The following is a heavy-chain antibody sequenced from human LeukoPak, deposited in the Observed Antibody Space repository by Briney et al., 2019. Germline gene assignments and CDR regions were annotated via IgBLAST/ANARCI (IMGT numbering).Heavy chain of an antibody. CDR2: INPNSGGT. Sequence: GASVKLSCKASGYTVTGYDMHWVRQAPGQGLEWMGRINPNSGGTTYAQKFQGRVNMTRDTSQSTAYMELSRLRSDDTAVFYCARQRSGWSYDAFDIWGQGTMVTVSS. CDR1: GYTVTGYD. D-gene: IGHD6-19*01. CDR3: ARQRSGWSYDAFDI. J-gene: IGHJ3*02. V-gene: IGHV1-2*06.